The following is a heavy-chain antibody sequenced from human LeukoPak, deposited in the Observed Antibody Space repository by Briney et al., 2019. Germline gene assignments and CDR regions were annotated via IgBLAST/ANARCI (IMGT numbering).Heavy chain of an antibody. Sequence: SETLSLTCTVSGGSISSSSYYWGWIRQLPGKGLEWIGSIYYSGSTNYNPSLKSRVTISVDTSKNQFSLKLSSVTAADTAVYYCARDTAMALDYWGQGTLVTVSS. D-gene: IGHD5-18*01. CDR2: IYYSGST. CDR3: ARDTAMALDY. CDR1: GGSISSSSYY. V-gene: IGHV4-39*07. J-gene: IGHJ4*02.